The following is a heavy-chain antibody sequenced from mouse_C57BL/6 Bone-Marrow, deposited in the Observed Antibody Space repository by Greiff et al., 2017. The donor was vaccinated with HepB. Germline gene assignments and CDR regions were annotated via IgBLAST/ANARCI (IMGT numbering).Heavy chain of an antibody. CDR3: ARDPLYDEYYVGYFDY. J-gene: IGHJ2*01. CDR1: GYAFSSSW. Sequence: QVQLKQSGPELVKPGASVKISCKASGYAFSSSWMNWVKQRPGKGLEWIGRIYPGDGDTNYNGKFKGKATMTADKSSSTDYMQLSSLTSEDSAVYFGARDPLYDEYYVGYFDYWGQGTTLTVSS. D-gene: IGHD2-3*01. CDR2: IYPGDGDT. V-gene: IGHV1-82*01.